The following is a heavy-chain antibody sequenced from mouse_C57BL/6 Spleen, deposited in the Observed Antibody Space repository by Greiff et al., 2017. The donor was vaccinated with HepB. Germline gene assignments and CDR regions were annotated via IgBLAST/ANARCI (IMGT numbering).Heavy chain of an antibody. Sequence: QVQLQQPGAELVKPGASVKMSCKASGYTFTSYWITWVKQRPGQGLEWIGDIYPGSGSTNYNEKFKSKATLTVDTSSSTAYMQLSSLTSEDSAVYYCARRDYGSSYEDYWGQGTTLTVSS. J-gene: IGHJ2*01. D-gene: IGHD1-1*01. CDR1: GYTFTSYW. CDR2: IYPGSGST. V-gene: IGHV1-55*01. CDR3: ARRDYGSSYEDY.